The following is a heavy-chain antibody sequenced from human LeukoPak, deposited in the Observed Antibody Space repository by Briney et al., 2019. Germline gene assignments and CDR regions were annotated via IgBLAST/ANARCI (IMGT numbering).Heavy chain of an antibody. Sequence: PGGSLRLSCAASGFTVSSNYMSWVRQAPGKGLAWVSVIYSGGSTYYADSVKGRFTISRDNSKNTLYLQMNSLRAEDTAVYYCARDRFTNPRVGDAFDIWGQGTMVTVSS. J-gene: IGHJ3*02. CDR3: ARDRFTNPRVGDAFDI. CDR1: GFTVSSNY. CDR2: IYSGGST. D-gene: IGHD3-16*01. V-gene: IGHV3-53*01.